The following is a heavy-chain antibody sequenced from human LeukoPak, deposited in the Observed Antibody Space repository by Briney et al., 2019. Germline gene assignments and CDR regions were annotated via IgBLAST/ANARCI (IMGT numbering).Heavy chain of an antibody. D-gene: IGHD3-3*01. CDR1: GFTFSSYA. Sequence: PGGSLRLSCAGSGFTFSSYAMSWVRQAPGKGLEWISGITSPGTSTYYADFVKGRFTISRDYSKNTLSLQMNSLRAEDTAVYYCAKATETSFWSGYSASWGQGTLVTVSS. V-gene: IGHV3-23*01. J-gene: IGHJ4*02. CDR3: AKATETSFWSGYSAS. CDR2: ITSPGTST.